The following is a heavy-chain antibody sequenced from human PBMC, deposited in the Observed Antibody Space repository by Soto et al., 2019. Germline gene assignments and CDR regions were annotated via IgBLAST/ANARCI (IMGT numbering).Heavy chain of an antibody. CDR2: IYHSGSS. CDR1: GDSITSDKW. CDR3: AREGDDWAFDY. J-gene: IGHJ4*02. Sequence: SETLSLTCAVSGDSITSDKWWSWIRQPPGKGLQWIGEIYHSGSSKYNPTLKRRDIISVDKSKNLFSLKLSSFTAADTAVYYCAREGDDWAFDYWGQGTLVTVS. V-gene: IGHV4-4*02. D-gene: IGHD2-21*01.